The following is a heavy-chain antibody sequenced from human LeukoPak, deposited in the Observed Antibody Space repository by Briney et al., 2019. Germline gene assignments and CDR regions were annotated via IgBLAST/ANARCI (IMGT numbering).Heavy chain of an antibody. CDR3: ARATSATTIFGVVTTDY. J-gene: IGHJ4*02. CDR2: INPSGGST. D-gene: IGHD3-3*01. V-gene: IGHV1-46*01. Sequence: GASVKVSCKASGYTFTSYYMHWVRQAPGQGLEWMGIINPSGGSTSYAQKFQGRVTMTRDTSTSTVYMELSSLRSEDTAVYYCARATSATTIFGVVTTDYWGQGTLVTVSS. CDR1: GYTFTSYY.